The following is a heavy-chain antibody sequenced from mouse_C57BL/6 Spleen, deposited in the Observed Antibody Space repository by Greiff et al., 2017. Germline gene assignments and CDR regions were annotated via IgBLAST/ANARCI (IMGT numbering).Heavy chain of an antibody. D-gene: IGHD2-5*01. Sequence: QVQLQQSGPELVKPGASVKISCKASGYAFSSSWMNWVKQRPGKGLEWIGRIYPGDGDTNYNGKFKGKATLTADKSSSTAYMQLSSLTSEDSAVYCCAKGYYSNPYYFDYWGQGTTLSVSS. V-gene: IGHV1-82*01. CDR3: AKGYYSNPYYFDY. CDR2: IYPGDGDT. CDR1: GYAFSSSW. J-gene: IGHJ2*01.